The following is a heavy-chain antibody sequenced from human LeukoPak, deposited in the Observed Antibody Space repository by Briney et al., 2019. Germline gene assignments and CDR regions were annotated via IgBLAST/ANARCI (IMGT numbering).Heavy chain of an antibody. CDR3: ARDERQYSYSHYYGMDV. CDR1: GFTFSSYA. V-gene: IGHV3-30-3*01. J-gene: IGHJ6*02. CDR2: ISYDGSNK. D-gene: IGHD5-18*01. Sequence: GGSLRLSCAASGFTFSSYAMHWVRQAPGKGLEWVAVISYDGSNKYYADSVKGRFTISRDNSKNTLYLQMNSLRAEDTAVYYCARDERQYSYSHYYGMDVWGQGTTVTVSS.